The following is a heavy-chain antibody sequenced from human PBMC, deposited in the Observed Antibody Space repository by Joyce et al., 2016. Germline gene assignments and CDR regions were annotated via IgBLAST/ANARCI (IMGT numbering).Heavy chain of an antibody. CDR1: GYIFTTYW. V-gene: IGHV5-51*01. CDR3: ARPGARRSGPQVSNYGMDV. Sequence: EVQLVQSGAEVKKPGESLKISCKGSGYIFTTYWIVWVRQMPGKGLEWMGIIYPGDSDTRYSPSVQGQVTISVDKSIRTAYLQWSSLKASDTAMYFCARPGARRSGPQVSNYGMDVWGQGTTVTVSS. CDR2: IYPGDSDT. D-gene: IGHD3-3*01. J-gene: IGHJ6*02.